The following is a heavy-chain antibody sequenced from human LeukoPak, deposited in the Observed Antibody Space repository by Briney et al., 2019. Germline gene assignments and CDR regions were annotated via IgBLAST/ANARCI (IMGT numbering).Heavy chain of an antibody. CDR2: INHSGST. V-gene: IGHV4-34*01. CDR1: GGSFSGYY. D-gene: IGHD3-22*01. J-gene: IGHJ4*02. Sequence: SETLSLTCAVYGGSFSGYYWSWIRQPPGKGLEWIGEINHSGSTNYNPSLKSRVTISVDTSKNQFSLKLSSVTAADTAVYYCARPNRARGYYYDSSGYFDYWGQGTLVTVSS. CDR3: ARPNRARGYYYDSSGYFDY.